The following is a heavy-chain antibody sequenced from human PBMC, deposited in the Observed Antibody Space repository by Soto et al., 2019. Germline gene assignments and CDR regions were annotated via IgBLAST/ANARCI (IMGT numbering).Heavy chain of an antibody. CDR2: IVVGSGNT. CDR1: GFTFTSSA. V-gene: IGHV1-58*01. Sequence: GASVKVSCKASGFTFTSSAVQWVRQARGQRLEWIGWIVVGSGNTNYAQKFQERVTITRDMSTSTAYMELSSLRSEDTAVYYCAAAGEQQLGGGDYWGQGTLVTVSS. CDR3: AAAGEQQLGGGDY. D-gene: IGHD6-13*01. J-gene: IGHJ4*02.